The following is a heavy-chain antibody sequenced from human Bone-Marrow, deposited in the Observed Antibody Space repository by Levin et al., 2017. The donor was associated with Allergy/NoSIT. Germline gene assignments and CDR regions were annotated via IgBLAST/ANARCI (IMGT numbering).Heavy chain of an antibody. CDR3: TKFKSLGNDAFDI. D-gene: IGHD3-3*02. CDR2: IDGDGNSI. V-gene: IGHV3-74*01. CDR1: GFTFSSYW. Sequence: GGSLRLFCAASGFTFSSYWMHWVRQAPGKGLVWVSRIDGDGNSITYADSVKGRFTISRDNAKNTLYLQMNSLRAEDTAVYYCTKFKSLGNDAFDIWGQGTMVTVSS. J-gene: IGHJ3*02.